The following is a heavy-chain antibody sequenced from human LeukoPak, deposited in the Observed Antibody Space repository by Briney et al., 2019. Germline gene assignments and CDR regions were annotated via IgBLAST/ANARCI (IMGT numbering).Heavy chain of an antibody. CDR1: GYTFTSYG. CDR2: ISAYNGNT. Sequence: VASVKVSCKASGYTFTSYGISWVRQAPGQGLEWMGWISAYNGNTNYAQKLQGRVTMTTDTSTSTAYMELRSLRSDDTAVYYCARASAWTYYYDSSAKTVPDYWGQGTLVTVSS. D-gene: IGHD3-22*01. J-gene: IGHJ4*02. V-gene: IGHV1-18*01. CDR3: ARASAWTYYYDSSAKTVPDY.